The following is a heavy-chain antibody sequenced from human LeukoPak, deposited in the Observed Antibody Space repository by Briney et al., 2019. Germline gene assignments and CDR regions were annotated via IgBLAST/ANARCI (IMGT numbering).Heavy chain of an antibody. V-gene: IGHV1-2*02. J-gene: IGHJ4*02. CDR1: GYTFTGYY. CDR2: INPNSGGT. CDR3: ARDAVVSPPLGY. Sequence: GASVKVSCEASGYTFTGYYMHWVRQAPGQGLEWMGWINPNSGGTNYAQKFQGRVTMTRDTSISTAYMELSRLRSDDTAVYYCARDAVVSPPLGYWGQGTLVTVPS. D-gene: IGHD2-15*01.